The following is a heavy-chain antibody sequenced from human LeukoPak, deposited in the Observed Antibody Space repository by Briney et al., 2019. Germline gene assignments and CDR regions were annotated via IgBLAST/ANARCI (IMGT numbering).Heavy chain of an antibody. CDR2: ISAYNGNT. CDR3: AREIDVLLWFGELEVYYGMDV. CDR1: GYTFTSYG. Sequence: ASVKVSCKASGYTFTSYGISWVRQAPGQGLEWMGWISAYNGNTNYAQKLQGRVTMTTDTSTSTDYMELRSLRSDDTAVYYCAREIDVLLWFGELEVYYGMDVWGQGTTVTVSS. V-gene: IGHV1-18*01. J-gene: IGHJ6*02. D-gene: IGHD3-10*01.